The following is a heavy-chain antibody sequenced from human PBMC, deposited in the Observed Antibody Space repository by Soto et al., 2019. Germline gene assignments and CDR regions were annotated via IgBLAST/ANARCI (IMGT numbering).Heavy chain of an antibody. CDR1: GFSISSSSYY. V-gene: IGHV4-39*01. CDR3: ARHDWAKPFDY. D-gene: IGHD3-9*01. Sequence: SETLSLTCTVSGFSISSSSYYWGWIRQPPGKGLEWIGSIYYSGSTYYNPSLKSRVTISVDTSRNQFSLKLSSVTAADTAVYYCARHDWAKPFDYWGQGTLVTVSS. J-gene: IGHJ4*02. CDR2: IYYSGST.